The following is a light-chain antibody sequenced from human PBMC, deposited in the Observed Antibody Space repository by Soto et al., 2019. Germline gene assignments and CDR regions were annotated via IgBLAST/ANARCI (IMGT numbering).Light chain of an antibody. Sequence: AIQLTQSPSSLSASVGDRVTITCRASQGISSALAWYQQKPGKAPKLLIYDASSLESGVPSRFSGNGSGTDFTLTISSLQPEDFATYYCQQFNSYPLFGGGTKVEIK. CDR3: QQFNSYPL. J-gene: IGKJ4*01. CDR1: QGISSA. V-gene: IGKV1-13*02. CDR2: DAS.